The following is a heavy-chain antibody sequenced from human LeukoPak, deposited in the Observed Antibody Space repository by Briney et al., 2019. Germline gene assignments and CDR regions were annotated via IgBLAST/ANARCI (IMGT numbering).Heavy chain of an antibody. CDR1: GFTVSSNY. J-gene: IGHJ6*03. D-gene: IGHD6-19*01. CDR3: ARAGSGPPRDYYMDV. CDR2: IYSGGST. Sequence: PGGSLRLSCAASGFTVSSNYMSWVRQAPGKGLEGVSVIYSGGSTYYADSVKGRFTISRDNSKNTLYLQMNSLRAEDTAVYYCARAGSGPPRDYYMDVWGKGTTVTISS. V-gene: IGHV3-66*01.